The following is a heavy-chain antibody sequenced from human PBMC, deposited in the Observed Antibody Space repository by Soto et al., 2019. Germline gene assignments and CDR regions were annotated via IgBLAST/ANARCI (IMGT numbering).Heavy chain of an antibody. J-gene: IGHJ3*01. CDR3: AGGFSSVVFDV. D-gene: IGHD6-19*01. CDR1: GGSISSYY. V-gene: IGHV4-59*01. CDR2: FYYGGST. Sequence: SETLSLTCTVSGGSISSYYWSGIRQPPGKGLEWIGYFYYGGSTNYNPSLKSRVTISIDTSKNQFSLNLFSVTAADTAVYYCAGGFSSVVFDVWGQGTMVTVSS.